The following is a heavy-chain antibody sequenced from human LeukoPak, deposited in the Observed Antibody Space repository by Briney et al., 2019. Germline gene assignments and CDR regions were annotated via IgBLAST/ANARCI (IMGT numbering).Heavy chain of an antibody. CDR1: TSI. D-gene: IGHD3-22*01. V-gene: IGHV3-30*04. J-gene: IGHJ4*02. CDR2: ITPDGLTK. Sequence: GGSLRLSCSASTSIIHWVRQAPGKGLEWVALITPDGLTKSYPDSVKGRFTISRDNSKNTVFLQTDGLRDEDTAVYFCAREGGSSGYAGYFDSWGPGTLVIVSS. CDR3: AREGGSSGYAGYFDS.